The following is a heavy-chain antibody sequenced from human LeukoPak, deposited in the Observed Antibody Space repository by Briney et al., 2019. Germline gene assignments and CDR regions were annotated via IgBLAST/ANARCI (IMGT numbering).Heavy chain of an antibody. Sequence: GGSLRLSCAASGFTFSNTWMHWVRQVPGKGLVWVALINSDGSSTSYADSVKGRFTMSRDNAKNTLYLQMNSLRAEDTAVYYCAKAATMIVVVIKHFDYWGQGTLVTVSS. CDR3: AKAATMIVVVIKHFDY. D-gene: IGHD3-22*01. J-gene: IGHJ4*02. CDR1: GFTFSNTW. V-gene: IGHV3-74*01. CDR2: INSDGSST.